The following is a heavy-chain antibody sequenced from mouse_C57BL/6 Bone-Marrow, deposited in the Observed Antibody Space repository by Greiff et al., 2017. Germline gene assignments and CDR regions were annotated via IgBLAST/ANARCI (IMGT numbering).Heavy chain of an antibody. V-gene: IGHV1-55*01. CDR1: GYTFTSYW. CDR3: ARPYCSNYWYFDV. Sequence: VQLQQPGAELVKPGASVKMSCKASGYTFTSYWITWVKQRPGQGLEWIGDIYPGSGSTNYNEKFKSKATLTVDTSSSTAYMQLSSLTSEDSAVYYCARPYCSNYWYFDVWGRGTTVTVSA. D-gene: IGHD2-5*01. CDR2: IYPGSGST. J-gene: IGHJ1*03.